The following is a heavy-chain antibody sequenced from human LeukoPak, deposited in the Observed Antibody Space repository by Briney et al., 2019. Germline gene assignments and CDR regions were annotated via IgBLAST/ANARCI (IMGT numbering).Heavy chain of an antibody. D-gene: IGHD2-2*01. Sequence: ASVKVSCKASGGTFSSYAISWVRQAPGQGLEWMGGIIPIFGTANYAQKFQGRVTITADESTSIAYMELSSLRSEDTAVYYCADCSSTSCPGWGAFDIWGQGTMVTVSS. J-gene: IGHJ3*02. CDR1: GGTFSSYA. CDR3: ADCSSTSCPGWGAFDI. CDR2: IIPIFGTA. V-gene: IGHV1-69*01.